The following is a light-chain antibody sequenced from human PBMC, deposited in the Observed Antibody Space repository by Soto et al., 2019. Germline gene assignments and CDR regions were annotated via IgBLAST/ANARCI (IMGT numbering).Light chain of an antibody. Sequence: QLVLAQPPSASGTPGQRITIPCSGSASNIGSNILNWYQQLPGRAPKLLIHNNNQRPSGVPDRFSDSQSGGSPSLAISGLQSEDEGDYYCAAWDDSLNGFVFGSGTKVTVL. CDR1: ASNIGSNI. V-gene: IGLV1-44*01. J-gene: IGLJ1*01. CDR3: AAWDDSLNGFV. CDR2: NNN.